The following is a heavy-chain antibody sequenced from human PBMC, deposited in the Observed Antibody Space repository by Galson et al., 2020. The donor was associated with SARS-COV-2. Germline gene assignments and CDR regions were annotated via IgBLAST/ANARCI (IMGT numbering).Heavy chain of an antibody. CDR3: AREVSWRADL. CDR2: IQPDGSAT. D-gene: IGHD3-3*01. CDR1: GFGFSGSW. Sequence: GGSLRLSCTASGFGFSGSWMPWVRQAPGKGLQCVAKIQPDGSATFYVDSVRGRFTISRDNAENSLSLQMNSLRVEDTAVYYCAREVSWRADLGGLGTLVTVSS. J-gene: IGHJ3*01. V-gene: IGHV3-7*01.